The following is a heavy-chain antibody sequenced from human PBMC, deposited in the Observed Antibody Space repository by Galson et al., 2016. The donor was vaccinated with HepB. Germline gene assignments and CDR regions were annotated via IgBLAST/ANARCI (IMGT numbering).Heavy chain of an antibody. D-gene: IGHD6-19*01. CDR2: ISNSRSYT. CDR3: ARGTREYTSGWAFDY. Sequence: SLRLSCAASGFTFSNYFMNWVRQAPGKGLEWVSSISNSRSYTYYADSVKGRFTISRDNAKNFLYLQMNSLRAEDTAVYYCARGTREYTSGWAFDYWGQGTLVTVSS. CDR1: GFTFSNYF. J-gene: IGHJ4*02. V-gene: IGHV3-21*01.